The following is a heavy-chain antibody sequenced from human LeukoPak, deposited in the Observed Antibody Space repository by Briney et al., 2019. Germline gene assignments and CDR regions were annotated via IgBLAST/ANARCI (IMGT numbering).Heavy chain of an antibody. CDR3: ARLTPYYYYMDV. D-gene: IGHD4-23*01. CDR2: IYYSGST. V-gene: IGHV4-39*01. CDR1: GGSISSSSYY. Sequence: SETLSLTCTVSGGSISSSSYYWGWIRQPPGKGLEWIGSIYYSGSTYYNPSLKSRVTISVDTSKNQFSLKLSSVTAADTAVYYCARLTPYYYYMDVWGKGTTVTVSS. J-gene: IGHJ6*03.